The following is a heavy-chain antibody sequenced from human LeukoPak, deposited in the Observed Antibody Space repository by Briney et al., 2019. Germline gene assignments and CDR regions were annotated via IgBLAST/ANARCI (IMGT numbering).Heavy chain of an antibody. CDR2: IIPIFGTA. CDR1: GGTFSSYA. CDR3: ARDGSYYFDSSGYSDPDY. Sequence: ASVKVSCKASGGTFSSYAISWVRQAPGQGLEWMGGIIPIFGTANYAQKFQGRVTITADESTSTAYMELSSLRSEDTAVFYCARDGSYYFDSSGYSDPDYWGQGTLVTVSS. D-gene: IGHD3-22*01. V-gene: IGHV1-69*13. J-gene: IGHJ4*02.